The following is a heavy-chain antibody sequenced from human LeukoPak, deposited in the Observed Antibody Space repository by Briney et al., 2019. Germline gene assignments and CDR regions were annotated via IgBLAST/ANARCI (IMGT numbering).Heavy chain of an antibody. Sequence: GGSLRLSCAASGFTFSSYSMNWVRQAPGKGLEWVSYISSSSSTIHYADSVKGRFTISRDNAKNSLYLQMNSLRAEDTAVYYCARDKDSGSYYADAFDIWGQGTMVTVSS. CDR3: ARDKDSGSYYADAFDI. CDR2: ISSSSSTI. V-gene: IGHV3-48*04. D-gene: IGHD1-26*01. J-gene: IGHJ3*02. CDR1: GFTFSSYS.